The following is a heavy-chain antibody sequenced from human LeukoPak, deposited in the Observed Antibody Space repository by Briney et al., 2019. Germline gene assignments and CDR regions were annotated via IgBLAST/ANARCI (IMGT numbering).Heavy chain of an antibody. J-gene: IGHJ4*02. V-gene: IGHV3-30*02. D-gene: IGHD3-10*01. CDR2: IRYDGSNK. Sequence: GGSLRLSCAASGFTFSSYGMHWVRQAPGKGLEWVAFIRYDGSNKYYADSVKGRFTISRDNSKNTLYLQMNSLRAEDTAVYYCAKKKVVRGVIWSDLYYFNYWGQGTLVTVSS. CDR1: GFTFSSYG. CDR3: AKKKVVRGVIWSDLYYFNY.